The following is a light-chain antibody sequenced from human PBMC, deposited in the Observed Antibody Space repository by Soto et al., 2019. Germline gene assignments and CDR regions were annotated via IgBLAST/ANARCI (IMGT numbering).Light chain of an antibody. CDR3: QHYGISPWT. CDR1: QSVSSSY. CDR2: GAS. V-gene: IGKV3-20*01. J-gene: IGKJ1*01. Sequence: EIVLTQSPGTLSLSPGERATLSCRTSQSVSSSYLAWYQQKPDQAPRPLIYGASSRAIGIPDRLSGSGYGTDFSLTISRLEPEEFAVYYCQHYGISPWTFGQGTKLQIK.